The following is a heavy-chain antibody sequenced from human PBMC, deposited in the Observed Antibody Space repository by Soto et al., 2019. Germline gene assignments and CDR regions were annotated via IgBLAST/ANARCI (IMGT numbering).Heavy chain of an antibody. J-gene: IGHJ4*02. CDR3: ASVIGGGSEYYFDY. CDR1: GVSISTGGYY. Sequence: SETLYLTCTVSGVSISTGGYYWSWIRQHPGKGLEWIGNIYYSGRTYYNPSLKSRVILSVDTSKNHFSLNLRSLTAADSAMYYCASVIGGGSEYYFDYWGQGALVTVSS. D-gene: IGHD1-26*01. V-gene: IGHV4-31*02. CDR2: IYYSGRT.